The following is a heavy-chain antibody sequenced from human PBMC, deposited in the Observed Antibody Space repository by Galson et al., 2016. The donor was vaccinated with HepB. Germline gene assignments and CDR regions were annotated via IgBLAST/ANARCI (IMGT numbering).Heavy chain of an antibody. D-gene: IGHD2-15*01. CDR1: GFIFSSYG. CDR2: VSFDGSKE. Sequence: SLRLSCAASGFIFSSYGMHWVRQSPGKGLEWVALVSFDGSKEYYADPVKGRFTISRDNSNNTMYLQMNSLRAEDTAIYYCARDRVVAAKYNWFDPWGQGTLVTVSS. V-gene: IGHV3-33*05. CDR3: ARDRVVAAKYNWFDP. J-gene: IGHJ5*02.